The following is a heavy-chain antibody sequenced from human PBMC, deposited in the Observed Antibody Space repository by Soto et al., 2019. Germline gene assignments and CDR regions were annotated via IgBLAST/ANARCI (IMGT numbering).Heavy chain of an antibody. CDR2: ISSSSSYI. D-gene: IGHD6-13*01. Sequence: EVQLVESGGGLVKPGGSLRLSCAASGFTFSSYSMNWVRQAPGKGLEWVSSISSSSSYIYYADSVKGRFTISRDNAKNSLYLQMNSLRAEDTAVYYCARDLWQLVSPNSGIYYYYGMDVWGQGTTVTVSS. CDR3: ARDLWQLVSPNSGIYYYYGMDV. J-gene: IGHJ6*02. CDR1: GFTFSSYS. V-gene: IGHV3-21*01.